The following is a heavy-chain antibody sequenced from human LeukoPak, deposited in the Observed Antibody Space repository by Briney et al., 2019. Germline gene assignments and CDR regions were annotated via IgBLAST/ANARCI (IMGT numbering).Heavy chain of an antibody. CDR3: ANRLKCFGWQLLRVGGNDYAMDV. Sequence: GGSLRLSCAASGFTFSSHGMHWVSQAPGKGLQWVAFISDDGNYQYYADSLKGRFTISRDNSKDTLYLHMNGLRADDTAVYYCANRLKCFGWQLLRVGGNDYAMDVWGQGTSVTVSS. D-gene: IGHD3-16*01. V-gene: IGHV3-30*18. CDR2: ISDDGNYQ. J-gene: IGHJ6*02. CDR1: GFTFSSHG.